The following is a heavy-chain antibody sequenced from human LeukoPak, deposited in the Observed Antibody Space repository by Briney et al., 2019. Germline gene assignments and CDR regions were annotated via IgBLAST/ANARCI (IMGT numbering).Heavy chain of an antibody. V-gene: IGHV1-2*02. CDR2: INPNSGGT. D-gene: IGHD3-9*01. J-gene: IGHJ5*02. CDR3: ARGDTYYDILTGYYMGFSYNWFDP. CDR1: GYTFTGYY. Sequence: GASVKVSCKASGYTFTGYYMHWVRQAPGQGLEWMGWINPNSGGTNYAQKFQGRVTMTRDTSISTAYMELSRLRSDDTAVYYCARGDTYYDILTGYYMGFSYNWFDPWGQGTLVTVSS.